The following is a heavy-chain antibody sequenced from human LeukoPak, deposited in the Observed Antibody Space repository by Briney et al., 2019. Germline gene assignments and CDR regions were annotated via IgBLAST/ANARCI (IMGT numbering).Heavy chain of an antibody. V-gene: IGHV3-30*03. Sequence: GTSLRLSCAASGFTFSSCGFHWVRQAPGKGLEWVAVISYDGSKKYYADSVKGRFTISRDNSKNTLYLQMNSLRAEDTAVYYCARWVVTAADIDYWGQGTLVTVSS. CDR3: ARWVVTAADIDY. CDR1: GFTFSSCG. J-gene: IGHJ4*02. CDR2: ISYDGSKK. D-gene: IGHD2-15*01.